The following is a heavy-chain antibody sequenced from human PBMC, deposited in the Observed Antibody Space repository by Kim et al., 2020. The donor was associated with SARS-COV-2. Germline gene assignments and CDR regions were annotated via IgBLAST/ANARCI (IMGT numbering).Heavy chain of an antibody. V-gene: IGHV4-34*13. Sequence: KYIPALKSRVTISVDTSKNQFSLKLSSVTAADTAVYYCERNKEMATILYYWGQGTLVTVSS. J-gene: IGHJ4*02. CDR3: ERNKEMATILYY. D-gene: IGHD5-12*01.